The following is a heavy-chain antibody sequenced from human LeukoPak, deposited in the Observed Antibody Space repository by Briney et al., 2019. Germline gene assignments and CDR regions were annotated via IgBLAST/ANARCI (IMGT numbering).Heavy chain of an antibody. CDR2: ISTNGGST. J-gene: IGHJ4*02. CDR1: GFTFSNYA. Sequence: GGSLRLSCAASGFTFSNYAMHWVRQAPGKGLEYVSAISTNGGSTYYTNSVKDRFTISRDNSKNTLFLQMGSLRAEDMAVYYCARSYYYGSGRYFDYWGQGILVTVSS. D-gene: IGHD3-10*01. V-gene: IGHV3-64*01. CDR3: ARSYYYGSGRYFDY.